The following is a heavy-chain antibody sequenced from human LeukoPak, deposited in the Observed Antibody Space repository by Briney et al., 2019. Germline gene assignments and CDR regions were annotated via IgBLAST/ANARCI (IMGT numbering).Heavy chain of an antibody. Sequence: SETLSLTCTVSGGSISTYYWSWIRQPPGKGLEWIGYIYYSGSTNYSPSLKSRVTISVDTSKNQFSLKLSSVTAADTAVYYCARTDIAAAGKVFDYWGQGTLVTVSS. D-gene: IGHD6-13*01. CDR1: GGSISTYY. V-gene: IGHV4-59*12. CDR3: ARTDIAAAGKVFDY. CDR2: IYYSGST. J-gene: IGHJ4*02.